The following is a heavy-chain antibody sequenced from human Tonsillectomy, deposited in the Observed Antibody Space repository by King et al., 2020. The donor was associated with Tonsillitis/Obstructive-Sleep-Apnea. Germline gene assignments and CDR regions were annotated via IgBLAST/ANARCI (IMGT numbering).Heavy chain of an antibody. Sequence: VQLVESGAEVKKPGESLKISCKGSGYSFTTYWIGWVRQVPGKGLEWMWSIYPGDSDTTYSPSFQGQVTISADKSISTAYLQWSSLQASDTAMYYCARHQSGTTHLDSWGQGSLVTVSS. V-gene: IGHV5-51*01. CDR1: GYSFTTYW. CDR3: ARHQSGTTHLDS. CDR2: IYPGDSDT. D-gene: IGHD1-1*01. J-gene: IGHJ4*02.